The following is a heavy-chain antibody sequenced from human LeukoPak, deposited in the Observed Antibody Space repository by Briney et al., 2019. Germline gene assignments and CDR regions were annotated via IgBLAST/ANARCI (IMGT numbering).Heavy chain of an antibody. V-gene: IGHV3-30*18. CDR2: ISYDGSNK. CDR1: GFTFINYS. Sequence: GGSLRLSCAASGFTFINYSMNWVRQAPGKGLEWVALISYDGSNKYYADSVKGRFTISRDNSKNTLYLQMNSLRAEDTAVYYCAELGITMIGGVWGKGTTVTISS. CDR3: AELGITMIGGV. D-gene: IGHD3-10*02. J-gene: IGHJ6*04.